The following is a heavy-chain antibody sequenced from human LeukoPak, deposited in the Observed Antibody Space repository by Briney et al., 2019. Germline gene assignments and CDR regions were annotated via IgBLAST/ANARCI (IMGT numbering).Heavy chain of an antibody. D-gene: IGHD4/OR15-4a*01. CDR1: GYTFTNYA. V-gene: IGHV7-4-1*01. CDR2: INTGTGNP. Sequence: ASVKVSCKASGYTFTNYAINWVRQAPGQGLEWMGWINTGTGNPTYAQGFTGRFVFSLDTSVTTAYLQIRSLEAEGTAVYYCAAAGANGFDYWGQGTLVTVSS. CDR3: AAAGANGFDY. J-gene: IGHJ4*02.